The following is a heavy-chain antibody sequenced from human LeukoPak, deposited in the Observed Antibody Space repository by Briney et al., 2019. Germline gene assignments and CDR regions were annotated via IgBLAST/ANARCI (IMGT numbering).Heavy chain of an antibody. CDR1: GYTFTSYD. CDR3: ARGPTIVVVPAATQNWFDP. Sequence: GASVKVSCKASGYTFTSYDINWVRQATGQGLEWMGWMNPNSGNTGYAQKFQGRVTMTRNTSISTAYMELSCLRSEDTAVYYCARGPTIVVVPAATQNWFDPWGQGTLVTVSS. J-gene: IGHJ5*02. CDR2: MNPNSGNT. V-gene: IGHV1-8*01. D-gene: IGHD2-2*01.